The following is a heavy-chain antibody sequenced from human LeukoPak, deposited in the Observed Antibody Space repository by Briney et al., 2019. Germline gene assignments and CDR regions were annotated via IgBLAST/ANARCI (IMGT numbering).Heavy chain of an antibody. CDR3: ARDNAETYYDILTGYYPAFRAFDI. D-gene: IGHD3-9*01. CDR1: GGSISSYY. V-gene: IGHV4-4*07. J-gene: IGHJ3*02. CDR2: IYTSVST. Sequence: SETLSLTCTVSGGSISSYYWSWIRQPAGEGLEWIGRIYTSVSTNYNPFLKRRVTMSVDTSKNQFSLKLSSVTAADTAVYYCARDNAETYYDILTGYYPAFRAFDIWGQGTMVTVSS.